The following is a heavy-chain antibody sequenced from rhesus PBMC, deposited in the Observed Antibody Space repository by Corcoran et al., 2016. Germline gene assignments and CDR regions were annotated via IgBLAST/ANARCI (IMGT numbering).Heavy chain of an antibody. Sequence: QVQLQESGPGLVKPSETLSLTCAISGGSVSSSNWWRWLRQPPGKGLEWIGYISGSSGSTYYNPSLKSRVTISTDTSKNQFSLKLSSVTAADTAVYYCARDRSFRSDYCGGAFDFWGQGLRVTVSS. V-gene: IGHV4-65*01. D-gene: IGHD3-22*01. J-gene: IGHJ3*01. CDR1: GGSVSSSNW. CDR3: ARDRSFRSDYCGGAFDF. CDR2: ISGSSGST.